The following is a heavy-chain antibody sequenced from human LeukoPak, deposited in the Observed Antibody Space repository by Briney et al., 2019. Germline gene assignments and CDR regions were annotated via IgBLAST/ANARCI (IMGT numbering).Heavy chain of an antibody. Sequence: SETLSLTCTVSGGSISSGGYYWSWIRQHPGKGLEWIGYIYCSGSTYYNPSLKSRVTISVDTSKNQFSLKLSSVTAADTAVYYCARTTYYDFWSGYFLDYWGQGTLVTVSS. V-gene: IGHV4-31*03. CDR1: GGSISSGGYY. D-gene: IGHD3-3*01. J-gene: IGHJ4*02. CDR3: ARTTYYDFWSGYFLDY. CDR2: IYCSGST.